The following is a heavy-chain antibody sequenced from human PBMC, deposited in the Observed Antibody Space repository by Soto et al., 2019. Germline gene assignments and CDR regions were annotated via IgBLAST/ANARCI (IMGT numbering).Heavy chain of an antibody. CDR2: INPDSGGT. D-gene: IGHD2-2*01. J-gene: IGHJ2*01. CDR1: GYTFTDYY. V-gene: IGHV1-2*02. Sequence: QEQLVQSGAEVKKPGASLKVSCKASGYTFTDYYIHWVRQAPGQGLEWVGWINPDSGGTNLAQRFQGRFTMTSATSINTAYMELSSLRSDDTAVYYCAIRTGQLAIISEFDGDWFFEVWGRGTLVTVSS. CDR3: AIRTGQLAIISEFDGDWFFEV.